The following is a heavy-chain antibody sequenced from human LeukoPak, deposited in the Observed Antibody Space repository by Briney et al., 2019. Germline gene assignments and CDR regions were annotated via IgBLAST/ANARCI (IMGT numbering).Heavy chain of an antibody. CDR2: IYYSGST. J-gene: IGHJ3*02. CDR3: AREGVPTKAFDI. CDR1: GGSISNSGYY. V-gene: IGHV4-39*07. D-gene: IGHD2-8*01. Sequence: SETLSLTCTVSGGSISNSGYYWGWIRLSPGKGLEWIGSIYYSGSTNYNPSLKSRVTISVDTSKNQFSLKLSSVTAADTAVYYCAREGVPTKAFDIWGQGTMATVSS.